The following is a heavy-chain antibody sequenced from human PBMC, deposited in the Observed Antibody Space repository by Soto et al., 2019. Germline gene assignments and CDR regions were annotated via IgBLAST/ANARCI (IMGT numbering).Heavy chain of an antibody. CDR1: GYTFTTYV. Sequence: GASVKVSCKASGYTFTTYVIHWVCQAPGQRLEWMGWINTGNGNTRYSQNFQGRVTITRDTSASTAYMELSSLKYEDTAVYYCARIFHRDFDYWGQGTLVTVSS. V-gene: IGHV1-3*04. J-gene: IGHJ4*02. CDR3: ARIFHRDFDY. D-gene: IGHD3-10*01. CDR2: INTGNGNT.